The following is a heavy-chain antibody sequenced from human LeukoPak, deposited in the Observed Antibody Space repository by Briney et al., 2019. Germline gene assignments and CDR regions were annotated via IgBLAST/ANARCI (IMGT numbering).Heavy chain of an antibody. Sequence: SETLSLTCAVSGYSISSGYYWGWIRQPPGKGLEWIGSIHHSGSTYYNPSLKSRVTISVDTSKNQFSLKLSSVTAADTAVYYCARAPGYYYMDVWGKGTTVTVSS. CDR1: GYSISSGYY. J-gene: IGHJ6*03. CDR3: ARAPGYYYMDV. V-gene: IGHV4-38-2*01. CDR2: IHHSGST. D-gene: IGHD3-10*01.